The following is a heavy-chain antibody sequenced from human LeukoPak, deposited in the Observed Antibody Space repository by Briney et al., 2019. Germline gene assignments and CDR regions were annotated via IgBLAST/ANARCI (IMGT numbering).Heavy chain of an antibody. D-gene: IGHD1-26*01. V-gene: IGHV1-18*01. CDR3: ARDDEGGWELFSDY. CDR1: GYTFTSYD. J-gene: IGHJ4*02. Sequence: ASVKVSCKASGYTFTSYDINWVRQATGQGLEWMGWISAYNGNTNYAQKLQGRVTMTTDTSTSTAYMELRSLRSDDTAVYYCARDDEGGWELFSDYWGQGTLVTVSS. CDR2: ISAYNGNT.